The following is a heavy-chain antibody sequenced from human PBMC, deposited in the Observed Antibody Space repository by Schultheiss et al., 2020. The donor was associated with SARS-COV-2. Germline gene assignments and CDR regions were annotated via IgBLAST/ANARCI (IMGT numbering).Heavy chain of an antibody. CDR3: AREGGGSYYHYYYYGMDV. CDR1: GDSVSSNSAA. V-gene: IGHV6-1*01. J-gene: IGHJ6*02. CDR2: TYYRSKWYN. Sequence: SQTLSPTCAISGDSVSSNSAAWNWIRQSPSRGLEWLGRTYYRSKWYNDYAVSVKSRITINPDTSKNQFSLQLNSVTPEDTAVYYCAREGGGSYYHYYYYGMDVWGQGTTVTVSS. D-gene: IGHD1-26*01.